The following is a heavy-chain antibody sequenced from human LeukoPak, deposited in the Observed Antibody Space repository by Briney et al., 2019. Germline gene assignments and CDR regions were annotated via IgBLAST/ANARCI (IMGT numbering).Heavy chain of an antibody. J-gene: IGHJ4*02. CDR3: ASYGPGYCSSTSCYTENY. Sequence: SETLSLTCAVYGGSFSGYYWSWIRQPPGKGLEWIREINHSGSTNYNPSLKSRVTISVDTSKNQFSLKLSSVTAADTAVYSCASYGPGYCSSTSCYTENYWGQGTLVTVSS. V-gene: IGHV4-34*01. CDR2: INHSGST. CDR1: GGSFSGYY. D-gene: IGHD2-2*02.